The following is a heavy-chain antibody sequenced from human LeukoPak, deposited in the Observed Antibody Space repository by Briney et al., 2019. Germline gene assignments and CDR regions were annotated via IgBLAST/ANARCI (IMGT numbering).Heavy chain of an antibody. D-gene: IGHD2-15*01. CDR1: GGSISSYY. V-gene: IGHV4-34*01. CDR3: ARSRYCSGGSCTFDP. J-gene: IGHJ5*02. Sequence: SETLSLTCTVSGGSISSYYWSWIRQPPGKGLEWIGEINHSGSTNYNPSLKSRVTISVDTSKNQFSLKLSSVTAADTAVYYCARSRYCSGGSCTFDPWGQGTLVTVSS. CDR2: INHSGST.